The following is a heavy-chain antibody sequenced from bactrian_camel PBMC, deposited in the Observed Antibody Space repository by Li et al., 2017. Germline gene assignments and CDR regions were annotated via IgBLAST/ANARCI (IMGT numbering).Heavy chain of an antibody. CDR1: ADTYENHC. Sequence: HVQLVESGGGSVQAGGSLKLSCVASADTYENHCMAWFREAPGNQREGVASIFAGGQIEYAGSVKGRFTISKDNAKKTLDLQVNSLKPEDTAVYYCAAWRGVLYDPTYGLPYEYNYWGQGTQVTVS. CDR3: AAWRGVLYDPTYGLPYEYNY. V-gene: IGHV3S53*01. CDR2: IFAGGQI. J-gene: IGHJ4*01. D-gene: IGHD1*01.